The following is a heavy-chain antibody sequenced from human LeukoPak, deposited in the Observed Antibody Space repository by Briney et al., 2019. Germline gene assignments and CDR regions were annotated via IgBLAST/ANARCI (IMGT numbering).Heavy chain of an antibody. CDR1: GGSFSGYY. J-gene: IGHJ6*02. V-gene: IGHV4-34*01. Sequence: PSETLSLTCAVYGGSFSGYYWSWIRQPPGKGLEWIGEINHSGSTNYNPSLKSRVTISVDTSKNQFSLKLSSVTAADTAVYYCSRSVTTSYYYYGVDVWGQGTTVTVSS. CDR3: SRSVTTSYYYYGVDV. CDR2: INHSGST. D-gene: IGHD3-3*01.